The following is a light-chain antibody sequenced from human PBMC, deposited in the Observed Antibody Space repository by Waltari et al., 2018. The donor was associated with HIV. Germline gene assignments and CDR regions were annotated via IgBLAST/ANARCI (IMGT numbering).Light chain of an antibody. CDR3: MQAPERT. CDR1: QSVLHGNGYNY. Sequence: DIVMTQSPLSLSVTPGEPASISCRSSQSVLHGNGYNYLDWYVQKPGQSPQLLIYLGSSRASGVPDRCRGSGSGTDFTLKISRVEAEDVGVYYCMQAPERTFGQGTKVEIK. J-gene: IGKJ1*01. CDR2: LGS. V-gene: IGKV2-28*01.